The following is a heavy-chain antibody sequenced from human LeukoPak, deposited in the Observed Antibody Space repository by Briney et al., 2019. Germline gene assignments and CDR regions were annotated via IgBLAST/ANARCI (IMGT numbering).Heavy chain of an antibody. CDR3: AKFQPYYYDSSGYYPVDY. J-gene: IGHJ4*02. V-gene: IGHV3-23*01. Sequence: GGTLRLSCAASGFTFSSYGMCWVRQAPGKGLEWVSDISGSGGSTYYADSVKGRFTISRDNSQSTLYLQMNSLRAEDTAVYYCAKFQPYYYDSSGYYPVDYWGQGTLVTVSS. CDR1: GFTFSSYG. D-gene: IGHD3-22*01. CDR2: ISGSGGST.